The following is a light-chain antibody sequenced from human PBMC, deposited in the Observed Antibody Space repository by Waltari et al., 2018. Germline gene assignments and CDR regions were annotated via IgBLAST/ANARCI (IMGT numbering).Light chain of an antibody. V-gene: IGKV3-15*01. CDR2: DAS. Sequence: EIVMTPSPATLSVSPGERVTLSCRASQSVNNKLAWYQQKPGQAPRRLIYDASTRATGMPTSVSGSGSGTEFTITFSSLQSEDFAVYYCQQYSDWPLTFGGGTKVEIK. CDR1: QSVNNK. J-gene: IGKJ4*01. CDR3: QQYSDWPLT.